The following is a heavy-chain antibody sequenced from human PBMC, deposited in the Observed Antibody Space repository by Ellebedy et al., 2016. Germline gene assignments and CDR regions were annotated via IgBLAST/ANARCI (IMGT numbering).Heavy chain of an antibody. CDR3: APRAIAAPK. CDR2: ISPGGDDT. CDR1: GFNFNTFF. V-gene: IGHV3-23*01. D-gene: IGHD6-6*01. J-gene: IGHJ4*02. Sequence: GESLKISXTASGFNFNTFFMSWVRQAPGKGLDWVSTISPGGDDTDYADFVKGRFTISRDDYTNTLYLQMNTLRAEDTAVYYCAPRAIAAPKWGQGTLVTVSS.